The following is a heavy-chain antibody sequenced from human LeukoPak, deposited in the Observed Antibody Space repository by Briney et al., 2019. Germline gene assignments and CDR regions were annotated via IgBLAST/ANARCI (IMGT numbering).Heavy chain of an antibody. CDR1: GGTFSSYA. CDR3: ASVSYRWFGELSNYYYGMDV. Sequence: SVKVSCKASGGTFSSYAISWVRQAPGQGLEWMGGIIPIFGTANYAQKFQGRVTITADESTSTAYMELSSLRSEDTAVYYCASVSYRWFGELSNYYYGMDVWGQGTTVTVSS. D-gene: IGHD3-10*01. V-gene: IGHV1-69*13. J-gene: IGHJ6*02. CDR2: IIPIFGTA.